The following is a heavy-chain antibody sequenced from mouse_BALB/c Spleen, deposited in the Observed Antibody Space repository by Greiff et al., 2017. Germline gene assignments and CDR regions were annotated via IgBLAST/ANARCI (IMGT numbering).Heavy chain of an antibody. CDR3: ARGVYDCYPAWFAY. J-gene: IGHJ3*01. D-gene: IGHD2-3*01. CDR1: GFTFSSYG. V-gene: IGHV5-6-3*01. Sequence: EVQLVESGGGLVQPGGSLKLSCAASGFTFSSYGMSWVRQTPDKRLELVATINSNGGSTYYPDSVKGRFTISRDNAKNTLYLQMSSLKSEDTAMYYCARGVYDCYPAWFAYWSQGTLVTVSA. CDR2: INSNGGST.